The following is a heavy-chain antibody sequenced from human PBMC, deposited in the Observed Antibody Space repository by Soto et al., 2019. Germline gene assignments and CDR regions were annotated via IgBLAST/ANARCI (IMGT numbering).Heavy chain of an antibody. Sequence: SETLSLTCTVSGDSMSSSNWWNWVRQPPGKGLVWIWYIYFSGSTYYNPSLKCRVTISVDTSKNQFSLKLSSVTAADTAVYYCARYRGGSFYFDYWGQGTLVTVSS. CDR3: ARYRGGSFYFDY. V-gene: IGHV4-4*02. CDR1: GDSMSSSNW. J-gene: IGHJ4*02. D-gene: IGHD1-26*01. CDR2: IYFSGST.